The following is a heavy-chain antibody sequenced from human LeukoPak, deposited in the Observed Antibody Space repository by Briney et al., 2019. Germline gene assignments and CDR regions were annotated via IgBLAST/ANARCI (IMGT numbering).Heavy chain of an antibody. CDR1: GYTFNYHD. CDR3: ARDWSGSYAQ. J-gene: IGHJ4*02. D-gene: IGHD1-26*01. Sequence: ASVKVSCKASGYTFNYHDMHWVLQAPGQGLEWMGRINPNSGGTTYAQKFQGRVTMTRDTSISTAYMELSRLTSDDTAVYYCARDWSGSYAQWGQGTLVSVSS. CDR2: INPNSGGT. V-gene: IGHV1-2*06.